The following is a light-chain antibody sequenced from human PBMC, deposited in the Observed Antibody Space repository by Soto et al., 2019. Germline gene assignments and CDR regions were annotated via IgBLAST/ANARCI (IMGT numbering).Light chain of an antibody. CDR1: SSDAGGYNY. Sequence: QSVLTQPASVSGSPGQSITISCTGTSSDAGGYNYVSWYQQHPGKAPKLMIYDVSNRPSGVSNRFSGSKSGNTASLTISGLQAEYEADYYCSSYTSSSTRVVFGGGTKLTVL. CDR3: SSYTSSSTRVV. J-gene: IGLJ2*01. CDR2: DVS. V-gene: IGLV2-14*01.